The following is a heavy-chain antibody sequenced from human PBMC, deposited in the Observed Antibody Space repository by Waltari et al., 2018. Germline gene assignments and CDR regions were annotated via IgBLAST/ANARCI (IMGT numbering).Heavy chain of an antibody. D-gene: IGHD1-26*01. CDR2: IYHSGST. CDR1: GYSIRRGYY. CDR3: ARVGATREIDY. V-gene: IGHV4-38-2*02. J-gene: IGHJ4*02. Sequence: QVQLQESGPGLVQPSATLSLPCTVPGYSIRRGYYWGWIRQPPGKGLEWIGSIYHSGSTYYNPSLKSRVTISVDTSKNQFSLKLSSVTAADTAVYYCARVGATREIDYWGQGTLVTVSS.